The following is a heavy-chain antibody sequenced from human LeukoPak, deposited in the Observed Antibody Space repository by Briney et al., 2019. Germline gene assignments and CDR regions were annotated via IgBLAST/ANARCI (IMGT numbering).Heavy chain of an antibody. Sequence: GGSLRLSCAASGFTFSSYAMSWVRQAPGKGLEWVSAISGSGGSIYYADSVKGRFTISRDNSKNTLYLQMNSLRAEDTAVYYCAKEPLRFLEWLYFDYWGQGTLVTVSS. CDR2: ISGSGGSI. CDR1: GFTFSSYA. CDR3: AKEPLRFLEWLYFDY. V-gene: IGHV3-23*01. J-gene: IGHJ4*02. D-gene: IGHD3-3*01.